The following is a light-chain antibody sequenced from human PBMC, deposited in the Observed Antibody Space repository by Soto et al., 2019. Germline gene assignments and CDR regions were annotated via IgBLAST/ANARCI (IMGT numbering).Light chain of an antibody. CDR1: GGTIAGNF. CDR2: EDK. J-gene: IGLJ3*02. V-gene: IGLV6-57*04. Sequence: NFMLTQPQSVSESPGRTITISCTRSGGTIAGNFVQWYQQRPGSAPTTVIYEDKLRPSGVPDRISGAIDSSSNSASLTISGLKTEDEAVYYCQSYDGRNQVFGGGTKLTVL. CDR3: QSYDGRNQV.